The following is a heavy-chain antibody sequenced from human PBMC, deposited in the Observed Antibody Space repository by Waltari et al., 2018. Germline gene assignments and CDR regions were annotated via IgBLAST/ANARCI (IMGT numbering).Heavy chain of an antibody. CDR3: ATLWFGELLFAVNYYMDV. CDR1: GGSISSSSYY. D-gene: IGHD3-10*01. J-gene: IGHJ6*03. V-gene: IGHV4-39*07. CDR2: IYYSGST. Sequence: QLQLQESGPGLVKPSETLSLNCTVSGGSISSSSYYWGWIRQPPGKGLVWIGSIYYSGSTYYNPSLKRRFTRSVDTSKNQFSLKLSSVTAADTAVYYCATLWFGELLFAVNYYMDVWGKGTTVTVSS.